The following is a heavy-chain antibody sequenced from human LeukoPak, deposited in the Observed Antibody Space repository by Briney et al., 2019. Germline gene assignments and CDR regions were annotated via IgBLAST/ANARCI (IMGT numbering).Heavy chain of an antibody. Sequence: ASVKVSCKASGGTLSSYAISWVRQAPGQGLEWMGGIIPIFGTANYAQKFQGRVTITADESTSTAYMELSSLRSEDTAVYYCARRGYNWNYVFDYWGQGTLVTVSS. CDR1: GGTLSSYA. J-gene: IGHJ4*02. CDR2: IIPIFGTA. CDR3: ARRGYNWNYVFDY. V-gene: IGHV1-69*01. D-gene: IGHD1-7*01.